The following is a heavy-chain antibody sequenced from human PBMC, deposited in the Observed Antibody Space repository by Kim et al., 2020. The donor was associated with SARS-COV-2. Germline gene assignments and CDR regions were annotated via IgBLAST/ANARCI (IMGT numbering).Heavy chain of an antibody. V-gene: IGHV4-34*01. CDR2: INHSGAI. D-gene: IGHD2-2*02. CDR3: ARGRAGVVPAPVLGLGPHYDYFILDV. J-gene: IGHJ6*02. CDR1: GRSFSGYY. Sequence: SETLSLTCAVYGRSFSGYYWSWIRQPPGKGLEWIGEINHSGAISHNPSLKSRLTVSMDTSKNQFSLKLTSVTAADTAFYYCARGRAGVVPAPVLGLGPHYDYFILDVWGRGTAVTVAS.